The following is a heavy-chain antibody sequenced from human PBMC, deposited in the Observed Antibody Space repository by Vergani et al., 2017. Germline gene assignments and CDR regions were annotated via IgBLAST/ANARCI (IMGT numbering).Heavy chain of an antibody. V-gene: IGHV4-30-2*01. J-gene: IGHJ6*03. D-gene: IGHD5-18*01. CDR1: GGSISSGGYS. Sequence: QLQLQESGSGLVKPSQTLSLTCAVSGGSISSGGYSWSWIRQPPGKGLEWIGYIYHSGSTYYNPSLKSRVTISVDRSKNQFSLKLSSVTAADTAVYYCARGFGYSYGYYYYMDVWGKGTTVTVSS. CDR3: ARGFGYSYGYYYYMDV. CDR2: IYHSGST.